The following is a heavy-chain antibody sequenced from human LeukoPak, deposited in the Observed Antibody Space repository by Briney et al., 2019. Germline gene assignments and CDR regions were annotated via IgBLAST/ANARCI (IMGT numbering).Heavy chain of an antibody. CDR2: IKSKTDGGTT. CDR3: TTEGLDWNYPPSDP. V-gene: IGHV3-15*01. D-gene: IGHD1-7*01. Sequence: GGSLRLSCAASGFTFSNAWMSWVRQAPGKGLEWVGRIKSKTDGGTTDYAAPVKGRFTISRDDSKNTLYLQMNSLKTEDTAVYYCTTEGLDWNYPPSDPWGQGTLVTVSS. J-gene: IGHJ5*02. CDR1: GFTFSNAW.